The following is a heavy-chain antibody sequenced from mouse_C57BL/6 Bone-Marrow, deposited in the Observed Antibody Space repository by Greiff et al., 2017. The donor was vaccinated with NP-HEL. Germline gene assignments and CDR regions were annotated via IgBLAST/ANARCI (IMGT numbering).Heavy chain of an antibody. CDR1: GFNITDAY. D-gene: IGHD2-1*01. CDR2: IDPENGDP. V-gene: IGHV14-4*01. CDR3: TTWKLCVFDY. Sequence: VQLQQSGAELVRPGASVKLSCTASGFNITDAYMHWVKQRPEQGLEWIGWIDPENGDPEYASKFQGKATITADTSSNTAYLQLSSLTSEDTAVYYCTTWKLCVFDYWGQGTTLTVSS. J-gene: IGHJ2*01.